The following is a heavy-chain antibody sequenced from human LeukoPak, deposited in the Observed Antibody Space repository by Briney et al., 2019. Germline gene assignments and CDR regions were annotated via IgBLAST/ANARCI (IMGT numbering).Heavy chain of an antibody. J-gene: IGHJ4*02. CDR3: ARGYTGLEY. Sequence: GGSLRLSCAASGFTFSSYWMSWVRQAPGKGLEWVAIIKQDGSGKYYMDSVKGRFTISRDNAKNSLYLQMNSLRAEDTAVYYCARGYTGLEYWGQGTLVTVSS. D-gene: IGHD1-14*01. CDR2: IKQDGSGK. CDR1: GFTFSSYW. V-gene: IGHV3-7*01.